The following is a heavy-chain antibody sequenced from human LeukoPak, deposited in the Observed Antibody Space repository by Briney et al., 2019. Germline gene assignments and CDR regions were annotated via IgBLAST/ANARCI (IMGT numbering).Heavy chain of an antibody. Sequence: GGSLRLSCAASGFTVSSNYMSWVRQAPGKGLEWVSVIYSGGSTYYADSVKGRFTISRHNSKNTLYLQMNSLRAEDTAVYYCARVRRYYDSSGYAYWGQGTLVTVSS. J-gene: IGHJ4*02. CDR1: GFTVSSNY. V-gene: IGHV3-53*04. CDR2: IYSGGST. D-gene: IGHD3-22*01. CDR3: ARVRRYYDSSGYAY.